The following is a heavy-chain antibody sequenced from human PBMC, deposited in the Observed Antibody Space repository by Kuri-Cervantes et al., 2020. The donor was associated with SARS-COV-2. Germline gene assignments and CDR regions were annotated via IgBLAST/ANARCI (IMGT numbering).Heavy chain of an antibody. CDR2: ISYDGSNK. CDR1: GFTFSSYG. D-gene: IGHD3-10*01. Sequence: GESLKISCAASGFTFSSYGMHWVRQAPGKGLEWVAVISYDGSNKYYADSVKGRFTISRDNSKNTLYLQMNSLKTEDTAVYCCTRLRGSGTSDYYYYGMDVWGQGTTVTVSS. J-gene: IGHJ6*02. CDR3: TRLRGSGTSDYYYYGMDV. V-gene: IGHV3-30*03.